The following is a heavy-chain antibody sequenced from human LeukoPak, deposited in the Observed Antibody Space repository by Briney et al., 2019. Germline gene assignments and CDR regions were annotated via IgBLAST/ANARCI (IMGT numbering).Heavy chain of an antibody. J-gene: IGHJ4*02. Sequence: SETLSLACTVAGGSVNDRSYYWGWVRQPPGKGLECIGTFSYTGITYYNPSLRSRATISADSSKNQFSLKLSSVTAADTAVYYCARTGRYYDYVWGSYRPYYFDYWGQGTLVTVSS. CDR1: GGSVNDRSYY. CDR3: ARTGRYYDYVWGSYRPYYFDY. D-gene: IGHD3-16*02. V-gene: IGHV4-39*01. CDR2: FSYTGIT.